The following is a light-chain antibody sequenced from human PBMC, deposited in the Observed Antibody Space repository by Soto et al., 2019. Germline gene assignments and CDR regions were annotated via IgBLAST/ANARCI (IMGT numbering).Light chain of an antibody. Sequence: EIVLTQSPGTLSLSPGERATLSCRASQSVRISYLGWYQQKPGQAPRLLIYGTSTRATGIPDRFSGSGSGTDFTLTITRLEPEDFAVYYCQQFYNSPNTFGQGTRLEI. J-gene: IGKJ5*01. CDR3: QQFYNSPNT. V-gene: IGKV3-20*01. CDR1: QSVRISY. CDR2: GTS.